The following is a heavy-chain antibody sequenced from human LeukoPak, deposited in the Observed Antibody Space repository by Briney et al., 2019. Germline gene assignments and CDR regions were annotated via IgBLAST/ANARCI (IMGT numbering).Heavy chain of an antibody. Sequence: PGGSLSLSCAASGFTFSSYGMHWIRQAPGKGVEGVAFIWYDESNKYYADSVRGRFTISRDNSKNTLYLQMNSLRAEDTAVYYGRAESSSSSADYWDQGTLVTVSS. CDR2: IWYDESNK. D-gene: IGHD6-6*01. J-gene: IGHJ4*02. V-gene: IGHV3-30*02. CDR1: GFTFSSYG. CDR3: RAESSSSSADY.